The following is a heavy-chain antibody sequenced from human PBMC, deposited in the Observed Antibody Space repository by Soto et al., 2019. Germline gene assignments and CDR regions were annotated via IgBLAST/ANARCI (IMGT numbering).Heavy chain of an antibody. D-gene: IGHD5-12*01. J-gene: IGHJ4*02. V-gene: IGHV1-69*08. CDR3: VKDAPIGSAFSGHDDIDS. Sequence: QVQLVQSGAEVKKPGSSVKVSCKASGGTFSNHIITWVRQAPGQGTEWMGRIIPMLDITNYAQKFQVRANITAGKSTTTAYMEVSSLRPEVTAMYYCVKDAPIGSAFSGHDDIDSWGQGTLVTVTS. CDR1: GGTFSNHI. CDR2: IIPMLDIT.